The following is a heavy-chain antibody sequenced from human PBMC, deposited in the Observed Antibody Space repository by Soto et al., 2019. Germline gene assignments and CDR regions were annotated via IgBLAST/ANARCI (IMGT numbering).Heavy chain of an antibody. J-gene: IGHJ4*02. CDR3: AHSPIAAAAGRFDF. D-gene: IGHD6-13*01. Sequence: QITLKESGPTLVKPTQTLTLTCTFSGFSLSTSGVGVGWIRQPPGKALEWLALIFWDGDKYYRPSLRDRLTITKDTSKNLVVLTMTNMDPMDTATYYCAHSPIAAAAGRFDFWGQGALVTVSS. CDR2: IFWDGDK. V-gene: IGHV2-5*02. CDR1: GFSLSTSGVG.